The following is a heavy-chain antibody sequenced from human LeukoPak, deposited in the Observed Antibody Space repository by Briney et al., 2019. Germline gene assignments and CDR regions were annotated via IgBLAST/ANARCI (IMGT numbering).Heavy chain of an antibody. J-gene: IGHJ6*02. Sequence: SVKVSCKASGGTLSNYAISWVRQAPGQGLEWMGGITPIFGTANYAQKFQGRVTITADESTSTVYMELSRLSSDDTAVYYCARGLSWWSTPTSSYYYRMDVWGQGTTVTVSS. CDR1: GGTLSNYA. CDR2: ITPIFGTA. V-gene: IGHV1-69*01. CDR3: ARGLSWWSTPTSSYYYRMDV. D-gene: IGHD2-15*01.